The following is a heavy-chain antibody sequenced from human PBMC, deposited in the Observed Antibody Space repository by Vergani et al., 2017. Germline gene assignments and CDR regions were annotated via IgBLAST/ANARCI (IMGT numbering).Heavy chain of an antibody. CDR3: AKEKVLGATGPFDY. D-gene: IGHD1-26*01. J-gene: IGHJ4*02. CDR1: GFTFSIYA. Sequence: QLLQSGRGLVQPGGSLRLSCAASGFTFSIYAVNWVRQAPGKGLEWVSAIRGSDNTYYADSVKGRFTISSDTSKNTVYLQMNRLRPEDTAVYYCAKEKVLGATGPFDYWCQGSLVIVSS. V-gene: IGHV3-23*01. CDR2: IRGSDNT.